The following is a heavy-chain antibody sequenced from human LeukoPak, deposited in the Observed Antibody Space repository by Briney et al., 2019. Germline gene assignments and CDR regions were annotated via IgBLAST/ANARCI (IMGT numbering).Heavy chain of an antibody. Sequence: GSLRLSCAASGFTFSSSAMSWVRQAPGKGLEWVAVITYDGSNKYYADSVKGRFTISRDNSKNTLYLQMNSLRAEDTAVYYCAKDPSTYSSSFDYWGQGTLVTVSS. CDR1: GFTFSSSA. V-gene: IGHV3-30*18. CDR3: AKDPSTYSSSFDY. J-gene: IGHJ4*02. D-gene: IGHD6-13*01. CDR2: ITYDGSNK.